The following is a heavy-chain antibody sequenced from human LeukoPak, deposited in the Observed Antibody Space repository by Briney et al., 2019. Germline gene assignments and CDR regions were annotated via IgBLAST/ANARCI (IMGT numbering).Heavy chain of an antibody. V-gene: IGHV3-48*01. D-gene: IGHD6-19*01. CDR2: ISSSSSTI. J-gene: IGHJ6*02. CDR3: ARGEQWLTPSPHGMDV. Sequence: GGSLRLSCAVSGFTFSSYSMKWVRQAPGKELEWVSYISSSSSTIYYADSVKGRLTISRDNAKNSLYLQMNSLRAEDTAVYYCARGEQWLTPSPHGMDVWGQGTTVTVSS. CDR1: GFTFSSYS.